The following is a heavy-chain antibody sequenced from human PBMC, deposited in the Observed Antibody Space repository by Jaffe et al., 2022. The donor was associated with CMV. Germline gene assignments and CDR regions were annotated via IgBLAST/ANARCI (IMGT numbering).Heavy chain of an antibody. Sequence: QVQLQASGPGLVKSSETLSLTCTVSGGSISSYYWSWIRQPPGKGLEWIGHIYYSGSTNYNPSLKSRVTISVDTSKNQFSLKLSSVTAADTAMYYCVRDGYKYVYWGQGTLVTVSS. D-gene: IGHD5-12*01. CDR2: IYYSGST. CDR1: GGSISSYY. CDR3: VRDGYKYVY. J-gene: IGHJ4*02. V-gene: IGHV4-59*01.